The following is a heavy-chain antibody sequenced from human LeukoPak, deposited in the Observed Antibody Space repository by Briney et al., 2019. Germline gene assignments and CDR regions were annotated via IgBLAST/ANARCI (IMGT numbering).Heavy chain of an antibody. CDR2: INHSGST. V-gene: IGHV4-34*01. CDR3: AGVLLQPKTFFDY. D-gene: IGHD4-11*01. Sequence: SETLSLTCAVYGGSFSGYYWSWIRQPPGKGLEWIGEINHSGSTNYNPSLKSRVTISVDTSKNQFSLKLSSVTAADTAVYYCAGVLLQPKTFFDYWGQGTMVTVSS. J-gene: IGHJ4*02. CDR1: GGSFSGYY.